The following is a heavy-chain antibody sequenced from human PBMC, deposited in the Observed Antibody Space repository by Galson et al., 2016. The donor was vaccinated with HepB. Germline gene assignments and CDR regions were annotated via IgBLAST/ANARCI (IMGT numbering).Heavy chain of an antibody. Sequence: SVKVSCKASGYTFSGHGIAWVRQAPGQGLEWMGYISPYNGNTDYAQNFQGRITMTTDASTSTAYMEVRSLKSEDTAVYYCARSGIIRVNWFDPWGQGTLVIVSS. CDR3: ARSGIIRVNWFDP. CDR1: GYTFSGHG. CDR2: ISPYNGNT. J-gene: IGHJ5*02. D-gene: IGHD3-10*01. V-gene: IGHV1-18*01.